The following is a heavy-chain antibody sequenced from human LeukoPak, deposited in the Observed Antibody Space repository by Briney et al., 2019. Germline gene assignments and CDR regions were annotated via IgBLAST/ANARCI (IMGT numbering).Heavy chain of an antibody. J-gene: IGHJ4*02. CDR3: ARDPHDSSGS. CDR2: IGDTNGNT. Sequence: GGSLRLSCAASGFTFKNYAMSWVRQAPGKGLEWVSAIGDTNGNTKYADSVKGRFTISRDNAKNSLYLQMNSLRAEDTAVYYCARDPHDSSGSWGQGTLVTVSS. D-gene: IGHD3-22*01. CDR1: GFTFKNYA. V-gene: IGHV3-23*01.